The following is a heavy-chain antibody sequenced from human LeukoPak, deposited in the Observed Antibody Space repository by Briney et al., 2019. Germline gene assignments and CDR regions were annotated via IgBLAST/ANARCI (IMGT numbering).Heavy chain of an antibody. V-gene: IGHV4-30-4*08. CDR1: GGSITSGDYY. J-gene: IGHJ4*02. CDR2: IYYSGST. Sequence: SQTLSLTCTVSGGSITSGDYYWSWIRQPPGKGLEWIGYIYYSGSTYYNPSLKSRVTISVHTSKNQFSLKLSSVTAADTAVYYCARAGYQLLVYFDYWGQGTLVTASS. D-gene: IGHD2-2*01. CDR3: ARAGYQLLVYFDY.